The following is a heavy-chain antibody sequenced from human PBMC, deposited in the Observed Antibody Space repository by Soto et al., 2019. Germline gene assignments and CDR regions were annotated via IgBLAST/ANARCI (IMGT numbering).Heavy chain of an antibody. CDR1: GGSTRTSNW. CDR2: IYHSGST. CDR3: ARDPTYYDFWSGYAGFRLYYYYGMDV. V-gene: IGHV4-4*02. D-gene: IGHD3-3*01. J-gene: IGHJ6*02. Sequence: NPSETLSLTCAVAGGSTRTSNWGRWVTKLPGNGLKRIGGIYHSGSTNYNPSLKSRVTISVDKSKNQCSLKLSSVTAADTAVYYCARDPTYYDFWSGYAGFRLYYYYGMDVWGQGTTVTVSS.